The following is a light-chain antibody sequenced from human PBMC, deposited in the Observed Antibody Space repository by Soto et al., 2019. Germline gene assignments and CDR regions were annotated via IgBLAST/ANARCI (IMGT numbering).Light chain of an antibody. V-gene: IGKV3-15*01. CDR3: HQYTHWLTWT. CDR2: SAS. CDR1: QSVSSK. Sequence: EIGMTHSPATLSLSPGQRATLSCRASQSVSSKLAWYQQRPGQAPRLLIYSASTRATGIPARFSGSGSGTEFTLTISSLQSEDFAVYYCHQYTHWLTWTFGQGTKVDI. J-gene: IGKJ1*01.